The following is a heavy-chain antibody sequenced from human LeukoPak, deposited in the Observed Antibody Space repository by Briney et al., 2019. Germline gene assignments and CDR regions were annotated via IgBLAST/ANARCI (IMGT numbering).Heavy chain of an antibody. CDR2: IYHSGST. D-gene: IGHD3-22*01. V-gene: IGHV4-59*01. CDR3: AIYYYDSSGYYYLDY. J-gene: IGHJ4*02. CDR1: GGSISTYY. Sequence: SETLSLTCTVSGGSISTYYWTWIRQPPGKGLEWIGYIYHSGSTKYNSSLKSRVTMSVDTSKNQFSLKLSSVTAADTAVYYCAIYYYDSSGYYYLDYWGQGTLVTVSS.